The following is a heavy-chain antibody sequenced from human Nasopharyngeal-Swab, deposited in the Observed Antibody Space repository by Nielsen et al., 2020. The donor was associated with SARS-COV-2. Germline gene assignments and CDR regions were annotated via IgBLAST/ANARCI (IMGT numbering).Heavy chain of an antibody. CDR2: INHSGST. D-gene: IGHD5-12*01. CDR3: ARGSQWLRYFDY. J-gene: IGHJ4*02. V-gene: IGHV4-34*01. CDR1: GGSFSAYY. Sequence: LRPSCALYGGSFSAYYCSWTRQPPGKGLGWIGEINHSGSTNYNPSLKSRVTISVDTSKNQFSLKLSSVTAADTAVYYCARGSQWLRYFDYWGQGTLVTVSS.